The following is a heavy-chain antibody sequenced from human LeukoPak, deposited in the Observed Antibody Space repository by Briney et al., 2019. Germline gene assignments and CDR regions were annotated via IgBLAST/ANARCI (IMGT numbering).Heavy chain of an antibody. J-gene: IGHJ4*02. CDR2: IKGDGSEK. CDR1: GFPFSNYW. CDR3: ERHYGF. Sequence: GGSLRLSCAASGFPFSNYWMTWVRQAPGKGPEWVASIKGDGSEKYYVASVKGRFTISRDNAENSLYLQMNSLRAEDTAVYYCERHYGFWGQGTLVTVSS. V-gene: IGHV3-7*01.